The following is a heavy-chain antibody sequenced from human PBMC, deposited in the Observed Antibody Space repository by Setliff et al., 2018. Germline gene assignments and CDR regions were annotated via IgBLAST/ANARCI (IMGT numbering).Heavy chain of an antibody. J-gene: IGHJ6*02. V-gene: IGHV3-11*04. CDR3: ARGDRWGYSYGPYYYGMDV. Sequence: KPGGSLRLSCVASGFTFSDNYMSWIRQAPGKGLEWVSYISRGGNTIYYADSVKGRFTVSRDNAKDSLHLQMNSLRAEDTAVYYCARGDRWGYSYGPYYYGMDVWGQGTTVTVSS. D-gene: IGHD5-18*01. CDR2: ISRGGNTI. CDR1: GFTFSDNY.